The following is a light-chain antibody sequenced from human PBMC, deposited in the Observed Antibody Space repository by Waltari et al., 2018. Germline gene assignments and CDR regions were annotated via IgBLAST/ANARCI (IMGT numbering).Light chain of an antibody. CDR1: ENVGTD. CDR2: FAN. CDR3: QQSRRWPQRT. V-gene: IGKV3D-15*01. J-gene: IGKJ2*01. Sequence: EIVMTQSPVTVSVSPGEAIPRPCTASENVGTDVAWYRHKPGQPPQLLIYFANSRATGVPARISGSGSGTDFTLSISSLESEDFAFYYCQQSRRWPQRTFGQGTKLEI.